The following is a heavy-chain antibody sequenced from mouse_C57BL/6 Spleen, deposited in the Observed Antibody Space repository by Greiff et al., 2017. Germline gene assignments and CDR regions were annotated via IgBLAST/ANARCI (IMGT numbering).Heavy chain of an antibody. CDR2: ISYDGSN. J-gene: IGHJ2*01. D-gene: IGHD4-1*01. CDR1: GYSITSGYY. CDR3: ARANWLFDY. V-gene: IGHV3-6*01. Sequence: EVQLVESGPGLVKPSQSLSLTCSVTGYSITSGYYWNWIRQFPGNKLEWMGYISYDGSNNYNPSLKNRISITRDTSKNQFFLKLNSVTTEDTATYYCARANWLFDYWGQGTTLTVSS.